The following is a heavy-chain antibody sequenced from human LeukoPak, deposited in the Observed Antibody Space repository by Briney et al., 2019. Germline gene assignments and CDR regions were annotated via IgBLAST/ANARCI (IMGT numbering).Heavy chain of an antibody. CDR1: GFTFSNYG. V-gene: IGHV3-30*02. J-gene: IGHJ4*02. D-gene: IGHD1-14*01. CDR3: AKDNPLDY. CDR2: IRYDGNNK. Sequence: GGSLRPSCGVSGFTFSNYGMLWVRQAPGKGLEWVAFIRYDGNNKLYADSVKGRFTISRDNSKNTVYLHINSLRTEDTALYYCAKDNPLDYWGQGTLVIVSS.